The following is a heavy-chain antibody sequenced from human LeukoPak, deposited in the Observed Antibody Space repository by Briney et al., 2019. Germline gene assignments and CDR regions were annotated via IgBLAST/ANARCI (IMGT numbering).Heavy chain of an antibody. CDR3: ARSEATDAFDI. CDR1: AFTFSTYA. CDR2: MSYAGTNK. J-gene: IGHJ3*02. Sequence: GGSLRLSCTTSAFTFSTYAMHWVRQAPGKGLQWVAVMSYAGTNKYYADSVKGRFTISRDNSKNTLYLQMNSLRAGDTAVYYCARSEATDAFDIWGQGTMVTVSS. V-gene: IGHV3-30-3*01.